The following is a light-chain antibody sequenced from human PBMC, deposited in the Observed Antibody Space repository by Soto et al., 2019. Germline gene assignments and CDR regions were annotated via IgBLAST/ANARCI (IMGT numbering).Light chain of an antibody. V-gene: IGKV1-39*01. CDR1: QSISNH. CDR3: QQSYTIPLT. J-gene: IGKJ1*01. Sequence: DIQMTQSPSSLSASVEDRVIITCRASQSISNHLNWYQQKPGLVPKLLIYATSTLQSGVPSRFSGSGSGTDYTLTISSLQLEDFATYYCQQSYTIPLTFGQGTKVDIK. CDR2: ATS.